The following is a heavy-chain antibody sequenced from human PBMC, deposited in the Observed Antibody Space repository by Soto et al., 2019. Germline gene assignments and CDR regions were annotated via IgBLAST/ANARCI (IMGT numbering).Heavy chain of an antibody. J-gene: IGHJ6*02. CDR3: AKARHSSSWPLYYYYGMDV. Sequence: SWWSLRLSCSASVFTFSTYAMDWFRQAPGKGLEWVSAISGSGGSTYYADSVKGRFTISRDNSKNTLYLQMNSLRAEDTAVYYCAKARHSSSWPLYYYYGMDVWGQGTTVTVSS. CDR2: ISGSGGST. CDR1: VFTFSTYA. D-gene: IGHD6-13*01. V-gene: IGHV3-23*01.